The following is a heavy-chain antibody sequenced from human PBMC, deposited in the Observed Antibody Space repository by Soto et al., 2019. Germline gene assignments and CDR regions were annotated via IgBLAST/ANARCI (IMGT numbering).Heavy chain of an antibody. CDR1: GYTFTSYA. D-gene: IGHD5-12*01. V-gene: IGHV1-3*01. J-gene: IGHJ4*02. CDR3: ARRDGYNYFLGF. CDR2: INAGNGNT. Sequence: QVQLVQSGAEVKKPGASVKVSCKASGYTFTSYAMHWVRQAPGQRLEWMGWINAGNGNTKYSQKFQGRVTITRDTSASTAYMELSSLRSEDTAVYYCARRDGYNYFLGFWGQGTLVTVSS.